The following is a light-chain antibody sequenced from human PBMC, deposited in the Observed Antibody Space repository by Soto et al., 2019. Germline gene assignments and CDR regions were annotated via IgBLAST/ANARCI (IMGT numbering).Light chain of an antibody. CDR2: DVS. J-gene: IGLJ3*02. Sequence: QSALTQPRSVSGSPGQSVTISCTGTSSDVGGYNYVSWYQQHPGKAPKLVIYDVSKRPSGVPDRFSGSKSANTASLTISGLQAEDEADYYCCSYAGSSLWVFGGGTKLTVL. V-gene: IGLV2-11*01. CDR3: CSYAGSSLWV. CDR1: SSDVGGYNY.